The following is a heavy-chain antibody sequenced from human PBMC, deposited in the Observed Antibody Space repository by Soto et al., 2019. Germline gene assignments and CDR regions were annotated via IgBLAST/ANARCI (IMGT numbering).Heavy chain of an antibody. CDR2: FYISGSA. CDR3: ARGGARDSGLADY. V-gene: IGHV4-4*07. CDR1: GGSIGSYH. Sequence: QVQLQESGPGLVKPSETLSLTCTVSGGSIGSYHWSWIRQPAGKGLEWIGRFYISGSAAYNPSLTRRVTLPVHTSKNQFSLKLSSVTAADPAVYYCARGGARDSGLADYWGQGTLVTVSS. J-gene: IGHJ4*02. D-gene: IGHD6-19*01.